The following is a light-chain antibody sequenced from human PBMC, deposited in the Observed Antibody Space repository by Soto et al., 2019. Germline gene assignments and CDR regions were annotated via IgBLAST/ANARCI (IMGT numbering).Light chain of an antibody. CDR3: MQATQSYT. J-gene: IGKJ2*01. CDR2: KIS. Sequence: DIVLTQTRLSSPVTLGQPASISCRSSQSLVHIDGNTYFNWLQQRPGQPPRLLIYKISNRFPGVPDRFSGSVAGTDFTLKISRVEAEDVGVYYCMQATQSYTFGQGTRLVIK. CDR1: QSLVHIDGNTY. V-gene: IGKV2-24*01.